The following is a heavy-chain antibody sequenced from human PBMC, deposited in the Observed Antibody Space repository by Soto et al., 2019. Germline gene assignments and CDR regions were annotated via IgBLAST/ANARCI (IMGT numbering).Heavy chain of an antibody. D-gene: IGHD5-18*01. CDR1: GGSVSSGGYY. V-gene: IGHV4-61*08. J-gene: IGHJ5*02. CDR3: ARGHGYSYGYWFDP. CDR2: IYYSGST. Sequence: PSETLSLTFTVSGGSVSSGGYYWSWIRQPPGKGLEWIGYIYYSGSTNYNPSLKSRVTISVDTSKNQFSLKLSSVTAADTAVYYCARGHGYSYGYWFDPWGQGTLVTVSS.